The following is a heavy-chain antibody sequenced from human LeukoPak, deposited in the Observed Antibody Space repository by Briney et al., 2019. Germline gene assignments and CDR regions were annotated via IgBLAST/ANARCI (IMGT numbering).Heavy chain of an antibody. D-gene: IGHD2-2*01. J-gene: IGHJ4*02. Sequence: GGSLRLSCAASGFTFSSYGMHWVRQAPGKGLEWVAFIRYDGSSKYYADSVKGRFTISRDNSKNTLYLQMNSLRAEDTAVYYCAKVSLGYCSSTSCPSLDYWGQGTLVTVSS. CDR3: AKVSLGYCSSTSCPSLDY. CDR2: IRYDGSSK. CDR1: GFTFSSYG. V-gene: IGHV3-30*02.